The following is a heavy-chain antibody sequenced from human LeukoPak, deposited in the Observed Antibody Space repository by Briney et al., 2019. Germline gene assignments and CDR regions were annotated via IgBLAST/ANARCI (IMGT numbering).Heavy chain of an antibody. CDR3: ARGSGATTGPFDY. J-gene: IGHJ4*02. CDR2: IYHSGST. V-gene: IGHV4-38-2*02. Sequence: KSSETLSLTCTLSGYSISSGYYWGWIRQPPGKGLEWIGNIYHSGSTYYNPSLKSRVTVSLDTSKNQLSLKLSSVTAADTAVYYCARGSGATTGPFDYWGQGTLVTVSS. CDR1: GYSISSGYY. D-gene: IGHD1-26*01.